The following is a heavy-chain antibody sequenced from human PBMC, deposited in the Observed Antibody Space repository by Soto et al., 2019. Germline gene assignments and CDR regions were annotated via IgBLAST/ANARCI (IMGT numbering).Heavy chain of an antibody. CDR1: GYTFTGYY. CDR3: ARDLGSSLLGHGMDV. CDR2: INPNSGGT. D-gene: IGHD6-13*01. Sequence: ASVKVSCKASGYTFTGYYMHWVRQAPGQGLEWMGWINPNSGGTNYAQKFQGWVTMTRDTSISTAYMELSRLRYDDTAVYYCARDLGSSLLGHGMDVWGQGTTVTVSS. J-gene: IGHJ6*02. V-gene: IGHV1-2*04.